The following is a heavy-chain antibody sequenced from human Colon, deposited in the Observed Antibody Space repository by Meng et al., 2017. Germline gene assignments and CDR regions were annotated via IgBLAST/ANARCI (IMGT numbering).Heavy chain of an antibody. V-gene: IGHV4-61*01. J-gene: IGHJ4*02. CDR3: ARGPLDY. Sequence: LEESGPALVSPSDTLSLTSTGSGGSVSSGSYYWSWIRQPPGKGLEWIGYIYYTGSTNYTPSLKSRVTISVDTSKNQFSLKLSSVTAADTAVYYCARGPLDYWGQGTLVTVSS. CDR1: GGSVSSGSYY. CDR2: IYYTGST.